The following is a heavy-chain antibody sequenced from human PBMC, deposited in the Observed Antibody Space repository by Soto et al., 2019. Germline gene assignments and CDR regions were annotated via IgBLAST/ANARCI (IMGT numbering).Heavy chain of an antibody. CDR3: ARDTRIRSGYPNWFDP. J-gene: IGHJ5*02. D-gene: IGHD3-22*01. CDR2: IDPNRGGT. CDR1: GYTFTDNS. V-gene: IGHV1-2*02. Sequence: ASVKVSCKASGYTFTDNSVHWVRQAPGQGLEWMGWIDPNRGGTNYAQKFQDRVTMTRDTSISTVYMELTRLRSDDTAVYYCARDTRIRSGYPNWFDPWGQGTLVTVYS.